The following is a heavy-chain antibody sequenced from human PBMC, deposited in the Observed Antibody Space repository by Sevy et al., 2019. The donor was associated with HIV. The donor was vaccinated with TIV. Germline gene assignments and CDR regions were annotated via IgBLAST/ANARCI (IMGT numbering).Heavy chain of an antibody. V-gene: IGHV3-21*01. Sequence: GGSLRLSCAASGFTFSSYSMNWVRQAPGKGLEWVSSISSSSSYIYYADSVKGRFTISRDNAKNSLYLQMNSLRAEDMAVYYCAREFKERWLQLGNFDYWGQGTLVTVSS. D-gene: IGHD5-12*01. J-gene: IGHJ4*02. CDR1: GFTFSSYS. CDR2: ISSSSSYI. CDR3: AREFKERWLQLGNFDY.